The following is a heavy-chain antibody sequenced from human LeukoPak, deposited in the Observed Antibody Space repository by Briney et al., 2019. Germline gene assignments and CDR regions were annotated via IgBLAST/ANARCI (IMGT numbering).Heavy chain of an antibody. V-gene: IGHV4-34*01. CDR3: ARIGPATVTTFGIRRKPSDNWFDP. D-gene: IGHD4-17*01. CDR2: INHSGST. Sequence: SETLSLTCAVYGGSFSGYYWSWIRQPPGKGLEWIGEINHSGSTNYNPSLKSRVTISVDTSKNQFSLKLSSVTAADTAVYYCARIGPATVTTFGIRRKPSDNWFDPWGQGTLVTVSS. CDR1: GGSFSGYY. J-gene: IGHJ5*02.